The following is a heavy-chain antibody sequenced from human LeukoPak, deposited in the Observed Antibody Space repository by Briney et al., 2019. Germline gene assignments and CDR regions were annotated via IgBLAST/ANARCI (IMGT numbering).Heavy chain of an antibody. D-gene: IGHD3-3*01. CDR3: AKVSDFWSGYYDDY. Sequence: GGSLRLSCAASGFTFSSYAMSWVRQAPGKGLEWVSGISGSGGGSSTYYTDSVKGRFTISGDNSKNTLYLQMNSLRVEDTAVYYCAKVSDFWSGYYDDYWGQGTLVTVSS. J-gene: IGHJ4*02. CDR1: GFTFSSYA. CDR2: ISGSGGGSST. V-gene: IGHV3-23*01.